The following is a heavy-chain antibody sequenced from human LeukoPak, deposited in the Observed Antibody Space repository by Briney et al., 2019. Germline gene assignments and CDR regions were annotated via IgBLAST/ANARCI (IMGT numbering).Heavy chain of an antibody. CDR1: GYSFITYW. CDR2: ISPDDSEI. J-gene: IGHJ4*02. CDR3: ARHEGSGSYYSY. V-gene: IGHV5-51*01. Sequence: GESLKIFCKGSGYSFITYWIAWVRQMPGRDLEWMGIISPDDSEIRYSPSFRGQVTISADKSISTAYLQWSRLKASDTAIYYCARHEGSGSYYSYWGQGTLVTVSS. D-gene: IGHD1-26*01.